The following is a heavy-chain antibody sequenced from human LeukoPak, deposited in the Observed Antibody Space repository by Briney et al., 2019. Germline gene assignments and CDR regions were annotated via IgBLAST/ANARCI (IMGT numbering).Heavy chain of an antibody. D-gene: IGHD3-22*01. CDR2: IRNDESNK. Sequence: GGCLRLSCAASGFTLRTYGMHWVRQAPGKGLEWVAFIRNDESNKYYADSVKGRFTISRDNSKNTLYLQMNSLRAEDTAVYFCAKVGGSYDSSGYLNWGQGTLVTVSS. V-gene: IGHV3-30*02. CDR1: GFTLRTYG. J-gene: IGHJ4*02. CDR3: AKVGGSYDSSGYLN.